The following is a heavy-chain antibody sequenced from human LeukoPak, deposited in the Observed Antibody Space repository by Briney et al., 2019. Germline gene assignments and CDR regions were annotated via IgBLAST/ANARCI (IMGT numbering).Heavy chain of an antibody. CDR3: ARVGYYYDSSGHGAFDI. J-gene: IGHJ3*02. CDR2: ISYDGSNK. V-gene: IGHV3-30*03. CDR1: GFTFSRYG. D-gene: IGHD3-22*01. Sequence: GGSLRLSCAASGFTFSRYGMHWVRQAPGKGLEWVAVISYDGSNKYYADSVKGRFTISRDNSKNTLYLQMNSLRAEDTAVYYCARVGYYYDSSGHGAFDIWGQGTMVTVSS.